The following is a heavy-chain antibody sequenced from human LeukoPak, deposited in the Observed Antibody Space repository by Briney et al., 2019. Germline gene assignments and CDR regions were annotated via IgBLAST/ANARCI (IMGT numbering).Heavy chain of an antibody. J-gene: IGHJ4*02. CDR2: IIPIFGTA. CDR1: GGTFSSYA. V-gene: IGHV1-69*13. D-gene: IGHD1-26*01. Sequence: ASVKVSCKASGGTFSSYAISWVRQAPGQGLEWVGGIIPIFGTANYAQKFQGRVTITADESTSTAYMELSSLRSEDTAVYYCARGGGSYYVSDYWGQGTLVTVSS. CDR3: ARGGGSYYVSDY.